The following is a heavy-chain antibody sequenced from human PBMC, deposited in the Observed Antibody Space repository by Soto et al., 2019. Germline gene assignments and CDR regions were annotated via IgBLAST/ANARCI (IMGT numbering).Heavy chain of an antibody. CDR3: ARDYSSYGPFDY. V-gene: IGHV3-48*01. D-gene: IGHD5-18*01. J-gene: IGHJ4*02. CDR1: GFTFSSYS. CDR2: ISSSRSTI. Sequence: GGSLRLSCAASGFTFSSYSMNWVRQAPGKGLEWVSYISSSRSTIYYADYVKGRFTISRDNAKNSLYLQMNSLRAEDTAVYYCARDYSSYGPFDYWGQGTLVTVPQ.